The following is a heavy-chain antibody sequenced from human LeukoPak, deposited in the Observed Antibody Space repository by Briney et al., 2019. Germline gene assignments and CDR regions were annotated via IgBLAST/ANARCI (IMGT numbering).Heavy chain of an antibody. V-gene: IGHV3-74*03. Sequence: GGSLRLSCEASGFTFSSNWMHWVRQAPGKGLVWVSRINTDGSTTKYADSVQGRFTISRDNSKSTLYLQMNSLRAEDTAIYYCVKDGADFWRGYYSSFDNSYYMDVWGKGTTVTVSS. CDR2: INTDGSTT. CDR3: VKDGADFWRGYYSSFDNSYYMDV. D-gene: IGHD3-3*01. J-gene: IGHJ6*03. CDR1: GFTFSSNW.